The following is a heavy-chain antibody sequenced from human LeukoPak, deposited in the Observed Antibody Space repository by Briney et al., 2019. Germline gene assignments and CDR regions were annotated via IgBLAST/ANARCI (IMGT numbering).Heavy chain of an antibody. D-gene: IGHD2-21*02. J-gene: IGHJ3*02. CDR1: GYTFTSYG. CDR3: ARDGLEKHIVVVTATHDAFDI. V-gene: IGHV1-18*01. Sequence: ASVKVSCKASGYTFTSYGISWVRQAPGQGLEWMGWISAYNGNTNYAQKLQGRVTMTTDTSTSTAYMELRSLRSDDTAVYYCARDGLEKHIVVVTATHDAFDIWGQGTMVTVSS. CDR2: ISAYNGNT.